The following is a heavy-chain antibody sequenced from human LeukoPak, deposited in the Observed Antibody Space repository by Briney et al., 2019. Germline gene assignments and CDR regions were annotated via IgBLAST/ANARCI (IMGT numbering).Heavy chain of an antibody. CDR3: AKQTYYYDSSGYYGSTGFDY. D-gene: IGHD3-22*01. CDR1: GGSISSGGYY. Sequence: PSETLSLTCTVSGGSISSGGYYWSWIRQHPGKGLEWIGYIYYSGSTYYNPSLKSRVTISVDTSKNQFSLKLSSVTAADTAVYYCAKQTYYYDSSGYYGSTGFDYWGQGTLVTVSS. J-gene: IGHJ4*02. V-gene: IGHV4-30-4*08. CDR2: IYYSGST.